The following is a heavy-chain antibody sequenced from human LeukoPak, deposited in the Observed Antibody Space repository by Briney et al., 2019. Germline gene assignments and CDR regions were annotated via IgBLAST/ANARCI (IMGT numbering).Heavy chain of an antibody. D-gene: IGHD1-26*01. CDR2: ISSSSTI. Sequence: GGSLRLSCAASGFTFSSYSMTWVRQAPGKGLEWVSYISSSSTIYYADSVKGRFTISRDNAKNSLYLQMNSLRAEDTAVYYCARSVPGSFNWFDPWGQGTLVTVSS. CDR3: ARSVPGSFNWFDP. CDR1: GFTFSSYS. V-gene: IGHV3-48*01. J-gene: IGHJ5*02.